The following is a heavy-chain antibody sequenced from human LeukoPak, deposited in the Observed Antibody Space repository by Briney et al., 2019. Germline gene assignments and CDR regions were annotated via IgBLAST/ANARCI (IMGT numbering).Heavy chain of an antibody. D-gene: IGHD1-1*01. V-gene: IGHV1-18*03. CDR3: ARGVGQTTGTTGGYYFDF. J-gene: IGHJ4*02. CDR2: ISAYNGNT. Sequence: ASVTVSFKASGYTFTNYGSTWVRQAPGQGLEWMGWISAYNGNTNYAQKFQGRVTMTTDTSTTTAYMELRSLRSDDMAVYYCARGVGQTTGTTGGYYFDFWGEGTLVSVSS. CDR1: GYTFTNYG.